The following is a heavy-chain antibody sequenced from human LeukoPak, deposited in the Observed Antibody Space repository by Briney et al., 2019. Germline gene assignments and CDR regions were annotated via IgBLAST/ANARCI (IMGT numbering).Heavy chain of an antibody. CDR1: GFTSDDYA. D-gene: IGHD3-22*01. CDR2: ISWDGGST. J-gene: IGHJ6*03. CDR3: AKDSSGYYYVGGYYYYYMDV. V-gene: IGHV3-43D*03. Sequence: GGSLRLSCAASGFTSDDYAMDWVREAPRKSLEWGSLISWDGGSTYYADSVKGRFTISRDNSKNSLYLQMNSLRAEDTALYYCAKDSSGYYYVGGYYYYYMDVWGKGTTVTVSS.